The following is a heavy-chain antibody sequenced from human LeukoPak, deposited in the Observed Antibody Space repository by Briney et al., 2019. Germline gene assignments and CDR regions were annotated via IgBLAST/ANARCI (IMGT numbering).Heavy chain of an antibody. CDR2: ILEDGSEK. CDR1: GFTFSNYL. V-gene: IGHV3-7*01. J-gene: IGHJ4*02. CDR3: ATGYYYDGRGY. Sequence: PGGSLRLSYAASGFTFSNYLMSWVRQAPGKGLEWVANILEDGSEKYYVDSVKGRFTISRDNAKNSLFLQMNSLRAEDTALYYCATGYYYDGRGYWRQGTLVTVSS. D-gene: IGHD3-22*01.